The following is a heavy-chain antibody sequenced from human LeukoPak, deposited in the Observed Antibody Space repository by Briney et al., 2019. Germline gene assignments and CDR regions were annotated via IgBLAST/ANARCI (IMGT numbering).Heavy chain of an antibody. CDR3: ARRRMVRGVIHWFDP. CDR1: GFTFSSYA. CDR2: ISYDGSNK. D-gene: IGHD3-10*01. V-gene: IGHV3-30*04. J-gene: IGHJ5*02. Sequence: GRSLRLSCAASGFTFSSYAMHWVRQAPGKGLGWVAVISYDGSNKYYADSVKGRFTISRDNSKNTLYLQMNSLRAEDTAVYYCARRRMVRGVIHWFDPWGQGTLVTVSS.